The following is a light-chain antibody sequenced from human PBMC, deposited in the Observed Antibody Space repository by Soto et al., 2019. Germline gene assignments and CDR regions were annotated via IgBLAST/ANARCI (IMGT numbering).Light chain of an antibody. CDR3: QQRNNCPPWT. V-gene: IGKV3-11*01. J-gene: IGKJ1*01. CDR1: QSVSSY. Sequence: EIVLTQSPATLSLSPGERATLSCRASQSVSSYLAWYQQKPGQAPRLLIYDASNRATGIPARFSGSGSGTHFTLTITSLEPEDFPVYYCQQRNNCPPWTFDQGTKVDIK. CDR2: DAS.